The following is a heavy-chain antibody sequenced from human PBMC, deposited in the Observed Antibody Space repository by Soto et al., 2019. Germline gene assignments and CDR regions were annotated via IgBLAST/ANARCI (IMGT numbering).Heavy chain of an antibody. Sequence: QVQLVQSGAEVKKPGSSVKVSCKASGGTISSYAISWVRQAPGQGLEWMGGIIPMFDTEHYAQKFQGRVTITADKSTSTAFMDLTSLRYEDTSVYYCARGHFDWSTRTYGAFDIWGQGIMVTVSS. D-gene: IGHD3-9*01. CDR3: ARGHFDWSTRTYGAFDI. CDR1: GGTISSYA. J-gene: IGHJ3*02. V-gene: IGHV1-69*06. CDR2: IIPMFDTE.